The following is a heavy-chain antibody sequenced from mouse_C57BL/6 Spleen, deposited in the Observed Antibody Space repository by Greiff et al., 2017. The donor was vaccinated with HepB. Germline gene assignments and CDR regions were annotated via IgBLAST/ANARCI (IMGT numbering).Heavy chain of an antibody. D-gene: IGHD4-1*01. J-gene: IGHJ2*01. CDR2: IYPRDGST. CDR3: ARPKGLGPGYFDY. Sequence: QVQLKEPGPELVKPGASVKLSCKASGYTFTSYDINWVKQRPGQGLEWIGWIYPRDGSTKYNEKFKGKATLTVDTSSSTAYMELHSLTSEDSAVYFCARPKGLGPGYFDYWGQGTTLTVSS. CDR1: GYTFTSYD. V-gene: IGHV1-85*01.